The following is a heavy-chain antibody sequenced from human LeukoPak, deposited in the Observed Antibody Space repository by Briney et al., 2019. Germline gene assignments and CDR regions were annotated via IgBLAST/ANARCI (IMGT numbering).Heavy chain of an antibody. CDR3: TKTGQQLVGFDY. CDR1: GGSISSSSYY. V-gene: IGHV4-39*07. D-gene: IGHD6-13*01. J-gene: IGHJ4*02. Sequence: SETLSLTCTVSGGSISSSSYYWGWIRQPPGKGLEWIGSIYYSGSTYYNPSLKSRVTISVDTSKNQFSLKLSSVTAADTAVYYCTKTGQQLVGFDYWGQGTLVTVSS. CDR2: IYYSGST.